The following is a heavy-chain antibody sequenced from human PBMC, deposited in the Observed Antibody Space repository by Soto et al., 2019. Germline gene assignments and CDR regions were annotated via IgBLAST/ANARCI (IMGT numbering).Heavy chain of an antibody. CDR1: GFTFSSYS. V-gene: IGHV3-21*01. Sequence: EVQLVESGGGLVKPGGSLRLSCAASGFTFSSYSMNWVRQAPGKGLEWVSSISSSSSYIYYADSVKGRFTISRDNAKNSLYLQMNSLGAEATAVYYCARDGDIVANYDYYGMDVLGQGTTVTVSS. J-gene: IGHJ6*02. CDR2: ISSSSSYI. D-gene: IGHD5-12*01. CDR3: ARDGDIVANYDYYGMDV.